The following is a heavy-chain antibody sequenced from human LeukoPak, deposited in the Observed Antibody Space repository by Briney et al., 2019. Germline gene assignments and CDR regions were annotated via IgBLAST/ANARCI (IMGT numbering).Heavy chain of an antibody. V-gene: IGHV4-31*03. CDR2: IYYSGST. CDR1: GGSISSGGYY. D-gene: IGHD6-19*01. Sequence: PSETLSLTCTVSGGSISSGGYYWSWIRQHPGKGLEWIGYIYYSGSTYYNPSLKSRVTISVDMSKNQFSLKLSSVTAADTAVYYCARASGAWYFLDVWGQGTTVTVSS. CDR3: ARASGAWYFLDV. J-gene: IGHJ6*02.